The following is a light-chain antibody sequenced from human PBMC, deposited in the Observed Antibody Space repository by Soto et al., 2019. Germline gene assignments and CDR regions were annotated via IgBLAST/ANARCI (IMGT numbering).Light chain of an antibody. CDR1: QSVSGW. V-gene: IGKV1-5*01. CDR3: QQYKSYWT. CDR2: DAS. Sequence: DIQMTQSPSTLSASVGDRVTITCRASQSVSGWLAWYQQRPGKAPKLLIYDASSLQSGVPSRFSGTGSGTDFTLTISGLQSDDSATYYCQQYKSYWTFGQGTKVDIK. J-gene: IGKJ1*01.